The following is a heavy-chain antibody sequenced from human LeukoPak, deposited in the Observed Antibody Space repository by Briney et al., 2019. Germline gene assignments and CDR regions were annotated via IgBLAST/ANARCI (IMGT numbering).Heavy chain of an antibody. CDR1: GYTLTELS. Sequence: ASVKVSFKVSGYTLTELSMHWVRQAPGKGREWMGGFDPEGGETIYAQKFQGRVTITEDTSTDTAYMELSSLRSEDTAVYYCATAYSDYGDYPYYFDYWGQGTLVTVSS. CDR2: FDPEGGET. J-gene: IGHJ4*02. D-gene: IGHD4-17*01. V-gene: IGHV1-24*01. CDR3: ATAYSDYGDYPYYFDY.